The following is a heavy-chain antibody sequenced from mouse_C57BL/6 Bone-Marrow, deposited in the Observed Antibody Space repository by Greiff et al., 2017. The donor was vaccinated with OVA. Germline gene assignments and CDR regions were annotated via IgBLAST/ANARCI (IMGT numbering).Heavy chain of an antibody. D-gene: IGHD2-3*01. CDR2: IDPTSGGT. V-gene: IGHV1-72*01. Sequence: QVHVKQPGAELVKPGASVKLSCKASGYTFTSYWMHWVKQRPGRGLEWIGRIDPTSGGTKYNEQFKSKATLTVDKPSSTAYMQLSSLTSEDSAVYYGARGDGYYAWYFEVWGTGTTVTVAS. CDR1: GYTFTSYW. J-gene: IGHJ1*03. CDR3: ARGDGYYAWYFEV.